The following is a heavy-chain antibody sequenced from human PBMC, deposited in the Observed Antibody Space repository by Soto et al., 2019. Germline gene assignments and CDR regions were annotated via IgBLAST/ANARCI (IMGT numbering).Heavy chain of an antibody. CDR3: AKVFTAAGTGEIDR. Sequence: QVQLVQSGAEVKKPGASVRLSCKPSGYTFSTFGITWVRQAPGQGLEWMGWINTDNGDTNYAKNVQGRVTMTTDTSTNTAYVELRSLIYDDTVVYYSAKVFTAAGTGEIDRWGQGTPVTVSS. CDR1: GYTFSTFG. D-gene: IGHD2-2*01. V-gene: IGHV1-18*01. J-gene: IGHJ4*02. CDR2: INTDNGDT.